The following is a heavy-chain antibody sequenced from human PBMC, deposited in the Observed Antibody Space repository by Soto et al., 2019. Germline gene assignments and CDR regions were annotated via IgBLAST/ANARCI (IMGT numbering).Heavy chain of an antibody. CDR3: ARGYSSSWYSDY. CDR2: SYYRGST. V-gene: IGHV4-59*01. Sequence: QVQLQESGPGLVKPSETLSLTCTVSGGSISSYYWCWIRQPPGKGLEWIGYSYYRGSTNPNPALTSRVTISVDTSKNQFSLKLSSVTAADTAVYYCARGYSSSWYSDYWGQGTLVIVSS. D-gene: IGHD6-13*01. CDR1: GGSISSYY. J-gene: IGHJ4*02.